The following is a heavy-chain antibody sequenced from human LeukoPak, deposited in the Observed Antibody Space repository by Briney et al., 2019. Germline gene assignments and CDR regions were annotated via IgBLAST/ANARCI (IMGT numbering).Heavy chain of an antibody. V-gene: IGHV4-61*02. CDR2: IYTSGST. J-gene: IGHJ3*02. CDR3: ARDSTIFGVPDAFDI. CDR1: GGSISSGSYY. Sequence: PSQTLSLTCTVSGGSISSGSYYWSWIRQPAGKGLEWIGRIYTSGSTNYNPSLKSRVTISVDTSKNPFSLKLSSVTAADTAVYYCARDSTIFGVPDAFDIWGQGTMVTVSS. D-gene: IGHD3-3*01.